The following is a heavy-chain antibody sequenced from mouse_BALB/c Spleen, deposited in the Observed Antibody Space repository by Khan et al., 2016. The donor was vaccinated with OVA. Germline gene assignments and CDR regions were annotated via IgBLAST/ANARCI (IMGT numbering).Heavy chain of an antibody. CDR3: TRGGYGSPFTY. Sequence: QVQLQQSGAELVKPGASVKLSCKASGYTFTSFYIYWVKQRPGQGLEWIGEINPNNGGTNVNEKFKSKATLTVDKSSSTAYLELSSLPSEDSAVCDCTRGGYGSPFTYWGQGTLVTVSA. V-gene: IGHV1S81*02. J-gene: IGHJ3*01. CDR2: INPNNGGT. D-gene: IGHD1-1*01. CDR1: GYTFTSFY.